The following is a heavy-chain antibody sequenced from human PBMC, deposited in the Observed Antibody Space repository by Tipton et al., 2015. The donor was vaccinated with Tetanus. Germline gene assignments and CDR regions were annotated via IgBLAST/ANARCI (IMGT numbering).Heavy chain of an antibody. CDR1: GGSITEDY. CDR3: AGSQWLDGFIFDY. CDR2: ISHSGSP. V-gene: IGHV4-59*01. J-gene: IGHJ4*02. D-gene: IGHD6-19*01. Sequence: GSLRLSCNVSGGSITEDYWSWIRQSPGKTLEWIGYISHSGSPNYNPSLKSRATVSVDTSKNQFSLDLTSVTAADTGVYYCAGSQWLDGFIFDYWGQGSLVTVAS.